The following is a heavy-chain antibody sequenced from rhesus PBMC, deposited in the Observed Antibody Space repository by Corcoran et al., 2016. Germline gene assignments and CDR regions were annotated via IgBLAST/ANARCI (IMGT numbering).Heavy chain of an antibody. CDR3: ARHGILGAFDF. CDR2: IDPSDSGT. D-gene: IGHD2-2*01. V-gene: IGHV5-2*01. J-gene: IGHJ3*01. CDR1: GYSFTSYW. Sequence: EVQLVQPGAEVKRPGESLKISCKTSGYSFTSYWISWVRQMPGKGLEWRGAIDPSDSGTQYSPSFQGQVTIPADKSNSTAYLQWSSLKASDTATYYCARHGILGAFDFWGQGLRVTVSS.